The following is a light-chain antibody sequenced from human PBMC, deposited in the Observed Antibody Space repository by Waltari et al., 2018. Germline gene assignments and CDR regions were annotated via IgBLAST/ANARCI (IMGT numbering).Light chain of an antibody. CDR2: QVS. CDR1: SSDLGGYNY. V-gene: IGLV2-14*01. Sequence: QSALTQPAPVSGSPGQSITIPCPGPSSDLGGYNYVSWYQPHPGKAPKLMIYQVSNRPSGVSNRFSGSKSGNTASLTISGLQAEDEAHYYCSSYTSSISWVFGGGTKLTVL. CDR3: SSYTSSISWV. J-gene: IGLJ3*02.